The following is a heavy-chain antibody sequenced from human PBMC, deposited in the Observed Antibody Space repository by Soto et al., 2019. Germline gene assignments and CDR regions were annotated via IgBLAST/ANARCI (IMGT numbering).Heavy chain of an antibody. J-gene: IGHJ4*02. D-gene: IGHD3-10*01. CDR3: ARGEFAGSVLMATRPPNDY. CDR2: ISSSSSYI. V-gene: IGHV3-21*01. CDR1: GFTFSSYR. Sequence: EVQLVESGGGLVKPGGSLRLYCAASGFTFSSYRMNWVRQATGKGLEWVSSISSSSSYIYYADSVKGRFTISRDNANNSLYLQMNSLRAEDTAVYYCARGEFAGSVLMATRPPNDYWGQGTMGTVSS.